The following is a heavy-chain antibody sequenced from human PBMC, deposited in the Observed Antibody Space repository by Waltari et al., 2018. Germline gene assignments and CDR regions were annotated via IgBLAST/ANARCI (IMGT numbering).Heavy chain of an antibody. D-gene: IGHD5-18*01. CDR1: GFTFSSYS. CDR3: ARDLPSGYSYGYFDY. V-gene: IGHV3-48*01. CDR2: ISSSSSTI. J-gene: IGHJ4*02. Sequence: EVQLVESGGGLVQPGGSLRLSCAASGFTFSSYSMNWVRQAPGKGLEWVSYISSSSSTIYYADSVKGRFTISRDNAKNSLYLQMSSLRAEDTAVYYCARDLPSGYSYGYFDYWGQGTLVTVSS.